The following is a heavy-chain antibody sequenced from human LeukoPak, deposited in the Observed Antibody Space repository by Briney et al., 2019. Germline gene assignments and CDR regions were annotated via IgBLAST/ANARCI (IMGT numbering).Heavy chain of an antibody. CDR1: GYTFTSYG. Sequence: ASVKVSCKASGYTFTSYGISWVRQAPGQGLEWMGWISAYNGNTNYAQKLQGRVTMTTDTSTSTAYRELRSLRSDDTAVYYCARDLTVAGNNWFDPWGQGTLVTVSS. V-gene: IGHV1-18*01. CDR3: ARDLTVAGNNWFDP. D-gene: IGHD6-19*01. CDR2: ISAYNGNT. J-gene: IGHJ5*02.